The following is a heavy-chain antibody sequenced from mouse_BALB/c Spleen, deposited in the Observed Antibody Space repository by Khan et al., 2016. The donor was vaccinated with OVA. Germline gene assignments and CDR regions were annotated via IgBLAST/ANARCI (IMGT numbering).Heavy chain of an antibody. CDR2: IDPENGET. CDR1: GFNIKDYY. J-gene: IGHJ3*01. CDR3: TRSGYSAWFAY. V-gene: IGHV14-1*02. Sequence: VQLKESGAELVRPGALVKLSCKASGFNIKDYYMHWVKQRPEQGLEWIGWIDPENGETVYDPKFQDKASITADTSSNTAYLQPSSLTSEDTAVYYCTRSGYSAWFAYWGQGTPVTVSA.